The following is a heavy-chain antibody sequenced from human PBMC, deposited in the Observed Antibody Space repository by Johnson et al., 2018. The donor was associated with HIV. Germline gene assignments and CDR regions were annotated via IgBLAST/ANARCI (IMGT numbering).Heavy chain of an antibody. CDR2: ISYDGSNK. Sequence: QVQLVESGGGVVQPGRSLRLSCAASGFTFSSYGMHWVRQAPGKGLEWVAVISYDGSNKYYADSVKGRFTISRDNAKNSLYLQMNRLRAEDTAMYFCARDLMDSSDYPPDAFDVWGQGTMVTVSP. V-gene: IGHV3-30*03. CDR3: ARDLMDSSDYPPDAFDV. CDR1: GFTFSSYG. D-gene: IGHD3-22*01. J-gene: IGHJ3*01.